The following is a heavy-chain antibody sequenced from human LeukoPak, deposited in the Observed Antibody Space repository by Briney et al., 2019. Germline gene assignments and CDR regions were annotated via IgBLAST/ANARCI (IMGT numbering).Heavy chain of an antibody. Sequence: PSETLSLTCTVSGGSIRSTNYYWGWVRQTPEKGLEWIGSVYYSGTTYYNSSLKSRVTISVDTSKNQFSLKLTSVTAADTAVYYCARLPPYSRGWYEDYWGQGTLVTVSS. J-gene: IGHJ4*02. CDR3: ARLPPYSRGWYEDY. CDR1: GGSIRSTNYY. D-gene: IGHD6-19*01. CDR2: VYYSGTT. V-gene: IGHV4-39*01.